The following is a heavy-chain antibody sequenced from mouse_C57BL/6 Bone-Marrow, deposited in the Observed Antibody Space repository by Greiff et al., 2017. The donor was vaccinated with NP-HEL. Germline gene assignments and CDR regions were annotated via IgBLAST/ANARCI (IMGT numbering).Heavy chain of an antibody. J-gene: IGHJ3*01. V-gene: IGHV1-81*01. CDR1: GYTFTSYG. Sequence: VQLQQSGAELARPGASVKLSCKASGYTFTSYGISWVKQRTGQGLEWIGEIYPRSGNTYYNEKFKGKATLTADKSSSTAYMELRSLTSEDSAVYFCARWPLIYYGNYGVYWGQGTLVTVSA. CDR3: ARWPLIYYGNYGVY. D-gene: IGHD2-1*01. CDR2: IYPRSGNT.